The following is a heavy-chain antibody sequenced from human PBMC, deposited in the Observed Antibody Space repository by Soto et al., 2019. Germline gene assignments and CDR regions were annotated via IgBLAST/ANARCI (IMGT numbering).Heavy chain of an antibody. V-gene: IGHV4-30-4*01. CDR3: AGDRSNSPDYFDY. CDR1: GGPINSDDYY. CDR2: IYYSGKT. J-gene: IGHJ4*02. D-gene: IGHD6-6*01. Sequence: QVQLQESGPGLVKPSQTLSLTCAVSGGPINSDDYYWTWVRQPPGKGLEWIGFIYYSGKTKYNPSLESRVAISIDTSKNQFSLKLSSVSAADTALYYCAGDRSNSPDYFDYWGQGTLVTVSS.